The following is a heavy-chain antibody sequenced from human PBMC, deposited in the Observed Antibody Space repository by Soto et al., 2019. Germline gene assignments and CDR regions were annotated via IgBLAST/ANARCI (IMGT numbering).Heavy chain of an antibody. V-gene: IGHV3-66*01. CDR2: IYSGGST. CDR1: GFTVSSNY. CDR3: AREQSIAARENYYYGMDV. Sequence: GGSLRLSCAASGFTVSSNYMSWVRQAPGKGLEWVSVIYSGGSTYYADSVKGRFTISRDNSKNTLYLQMNSLRAEDTAVYYCAREQSIAARENYYYGMDVWGQGTTVTVSS. D-gene: IGHD6-6*01. J-gene: IGHJ6*02.